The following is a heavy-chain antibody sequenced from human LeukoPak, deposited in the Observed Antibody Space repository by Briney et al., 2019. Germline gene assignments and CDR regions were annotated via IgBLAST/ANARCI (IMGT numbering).Heavy chain of an antibody. CDR1: GLTFSSYP. D-gene: IGHD3-22*01. CDR3: AREGNSGYYPY. Sequence: GGSLRLSCAASGLTFSSYPMHWVRQAPGKGLEWVAVISYDGSEKHYADPVKGRFTISRDNSKNTLYLQMSSLRAEDTAMNYCAREGNSGYYPYWGQGILVTVSS. J-gene: IGHJ4*02. CDR2: ISYDGSEK. V-gene: IGHV3-30-3*01.